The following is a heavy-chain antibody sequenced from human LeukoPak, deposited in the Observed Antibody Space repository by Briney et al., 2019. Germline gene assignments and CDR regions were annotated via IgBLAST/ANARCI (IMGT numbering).Heavy chain of an antibody. V-gene: IGHV1-2*04. J-gene: IGHJ3*02. D-gene: IGHD3-3*01. Sequence: VASVKVSCKPSGFSFTDYYIHWVRQAPGQGLEWMGWMNPKSGGTKYAQKFQDWVTMTRDLSVNTAYLELSGPKSDDTAVYYCARETNDDFWSGYSAFDIWGQGTVVIVSS. CDR3: ARETNDDFWSGYSAFDI. CDR1: GFSFTDYY. CDR2: MNPKSGGT.